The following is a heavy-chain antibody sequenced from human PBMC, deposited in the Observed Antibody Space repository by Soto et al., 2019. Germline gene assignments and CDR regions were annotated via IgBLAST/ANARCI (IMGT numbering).Heavy chain of an antibody. Sequence: QVQLQESGPGLVKPSETLSLTCAVSGASIRSDYWSWIRQIPGRGLEWIGYIYDSERTNYNPSLSSRVTISADTSKNQFSLKLRSVTAADTAVYYCARQWDYWGQGILVTVSS. CDR3: ARQWDY. CDR2: IYDSERT. V-gene: IGHV4-59*08. CDR1: GASIRSDY. J-gene: IGHJ4*02.